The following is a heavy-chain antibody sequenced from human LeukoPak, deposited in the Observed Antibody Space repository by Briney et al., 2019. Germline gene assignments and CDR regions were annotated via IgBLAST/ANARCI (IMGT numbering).Heavy chain of an antibody. J-gene: IGHJ4*02. V-gene: IGHV4-59*11. D-gene: IGHD5-18*01. Sequence: PSDSLSLTCTVSGASISSHYWSWIRQPPGTRLEWIGDFCYSGSTNYDPSLKSRVTISVDTSKNQFSLKLSSVTAADTADYYCARAGGVHDTPMDLDYWGQGTLVTVSS. CDR3: ARAGGVHDTPMDLDY. CDR2: FCYSGST. CDR1: GASISSHY.